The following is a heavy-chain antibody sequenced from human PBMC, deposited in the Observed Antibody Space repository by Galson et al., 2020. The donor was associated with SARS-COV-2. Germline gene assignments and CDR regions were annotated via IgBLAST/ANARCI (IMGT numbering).Heavy chain of an antibody. CDR1: GFTVSSNY. D-gene: IGHD2-15*01. Sequence: GESLKISCAASGFTVSSNYMSWVRQAPGKGLEWVSVIYSGGSTYYPDSVKGRFTISRDNSKHTLYLQMNSLGAEDTAGYYCAYCSGGRWRTTYGMDVWGQGTTVTVSS. J-gene: IGHJ6*02. CDR3: AYCSGGRWRTTYGMDV. CDR2: IYSGGST. V-gene: IGHV3-53*01.